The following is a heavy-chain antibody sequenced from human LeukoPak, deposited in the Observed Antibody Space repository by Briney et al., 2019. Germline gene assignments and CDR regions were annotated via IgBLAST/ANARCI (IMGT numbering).Heavy chain of an antibody. V-gene: IGHV3-23*01. CDR2: ISGSGGST. J-gene: IGHJ3*02. D-gene: IGHD3-22*01. CDR1: GFTFSSYG. CDR3: AREHSSGYYFDAFDI. Sequence: HPGGSLRLSCAASGFTFSSYGMSWVRQAPGKGLEWVSAISGSGGSTYYADSVKGRFTISRDNSKNTLYLQMNSLRAEDTAVYYCAREHSSGYYFDAFDIWGQGTMVTVSS.